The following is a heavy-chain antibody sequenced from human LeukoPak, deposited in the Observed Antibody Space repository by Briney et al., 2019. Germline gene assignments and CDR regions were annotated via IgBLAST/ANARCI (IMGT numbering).Heavy chain of an antibody. J-gene: IGHJ4*02. V-gene: IGHV1-69*01. Sequence: SVKVSCKASGGTFSSYAISWVRQAPGQGLEWMGGTIPIFGTANYAQKFQGRVTITADESTSTAYMELSSLRSEDTAVYYCARDLGGTMVRGVMGYWGQGTLVTVSS. CDR1: GGTFSSYA. CDR3: ARDLGGTMVRGVMGY. D-gene: IGHD3-10*01. CDR2: TIPIFGTA.